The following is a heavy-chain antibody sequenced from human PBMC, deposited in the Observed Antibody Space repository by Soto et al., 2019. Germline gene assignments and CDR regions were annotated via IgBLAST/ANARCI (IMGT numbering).Heavy chain of an antibody. Sequence: EVQLVESGGGLVQPGGSLRLSCAASGFTFSDHFMEWVRQAPGKGLEWVGRARHKSGHDMTEYAATVKGRFIISRDESKNSLFIQMNSLETEDTAVYSCTSPQRSSYDWKYYWGQGTLVTVSS. CDR2: ARHKSGHDMT. V-gene: IGHV3-72*01. CDR3: TSPQRSSYDWKYY. J-gene: IGHJ4*02. D-gene: IGHD6-13*01. CDR1: GFTFSDHF.